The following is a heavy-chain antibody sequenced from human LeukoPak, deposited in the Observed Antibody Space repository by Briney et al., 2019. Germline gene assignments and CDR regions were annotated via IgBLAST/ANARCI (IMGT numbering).Heavy chain of an antibody. CDR2: IYHSGST. CDR3: GRPLSYYSDSSGDNAFDI. CDR1: GYSISSGYY. D-gene: IGHD3-22*01. J-gene: IGHJ3*02. V-gene: IGHV4-38-2*02. Sequence: PSETLSLTCTVSGYSISSGYYWGWIRQPPGKGLEWIGNIYHSGSTYYNPSLKSRDTISVDTSKNQFSLKLSSVTAADTAVYYCGRPLSYYSDSSGDNAFDIWGQGTMVTVSS.